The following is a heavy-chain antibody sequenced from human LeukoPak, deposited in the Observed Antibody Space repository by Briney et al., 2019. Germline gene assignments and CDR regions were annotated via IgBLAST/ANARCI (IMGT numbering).Heavy chain of an antibody. CDR3: ARDQDYYDSSGPDY. Sequence: ASVKVSCKASGYTFTGNYMHWVRQAPGQGLEWMGWINPNSGGTNYAQKFQGRVTMTRDTSISTAYMELSRLRSDDTAVYYCARDQDYYDSSGPDYWGQGTLVTVSS. V-gene: IGHV1-2*02. J-gene: IGHJ4*02. CDR1: GYTFTGNY. D-gene: IGHD3-22*01. CDR2: INPNSGGT.